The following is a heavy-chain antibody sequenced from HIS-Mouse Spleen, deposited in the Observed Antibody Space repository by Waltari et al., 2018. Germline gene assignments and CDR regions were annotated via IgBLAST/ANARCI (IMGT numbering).Heavy chain of an antibody. CDR3: AREIPYSSSWYDWYFDL. V-gene: IGHV4-39*07. J-gene: IGHJ2*01. CDR2: IDYSGST. D-gene: IGHD6-13*01. CDR1: GGSISSSSYY. Sequence: QLQLQESGPGLVKPSETLSLTCTVSGGSISSSSYYWGWIRQPPGKGLEWIGSIDYSGSTFYNPALKRRGTISVDTSKNQFSLKLSSVTAADTAVYYCAREIPYSSSWYDWYFDLWGRGTLVTVSS.